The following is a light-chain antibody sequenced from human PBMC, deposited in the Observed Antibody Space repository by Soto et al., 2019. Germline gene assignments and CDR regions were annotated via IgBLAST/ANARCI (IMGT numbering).Light chain of an antibody. CDR1: QSVSDNY. Sequence: EIVMTQSPATLSVSPGERATLSCRASQSVSDNYLAWYQQKPGQAPRLLIYGASNRATGSPSRFSGSGSGTDFTLTISRLEPEDLAVYYCQQYGTSGTFGQGTQVDIK. CDR3: QQYGTSGT. V-gene: IGKV3-20*01. J-gene: IGKJ1*01. CDR2: GAS.